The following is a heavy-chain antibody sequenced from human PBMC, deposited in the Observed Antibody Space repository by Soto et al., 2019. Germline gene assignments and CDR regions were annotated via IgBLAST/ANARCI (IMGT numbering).Heavy chain of an antibody. V-gene: IGHV1-45*02. Sequence: QMQLVQSGAEVKKTGSSVKVSCKASGYTFTYRYLHWVRQAPGQALEWMGWITPFNGNTNYAQKFQDRVTITRDRSMSTAYRELSSLRSEDTAMYYCASADVVGDNRGLFDYWGQGTLVTVSS. CDR1: GYTFTYRY. J-gene: IGHJ4*02. CDR2: ITPFNGNT. CDR3: ASADVVGDNRGLFDY. D-gene: IGHD1-26*01.